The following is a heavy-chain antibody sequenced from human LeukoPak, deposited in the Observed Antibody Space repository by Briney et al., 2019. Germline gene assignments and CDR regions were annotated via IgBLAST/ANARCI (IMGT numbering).Heavy chain of an antibody. D-gene: IGHD3-3*01. Sequence: ASVKVSCKASGYTFTGYYMHWARQAPGQGLEWMGRINPNSGGTNYAQKFQGRVTMTRDTSISTAYMELSRLRSDDTAVYYCAAFDYDPNYFDYWGQGTLVTVSS. CDR2: INPNSGGT. CDR3: AAFDYDPNYFDY. CDR1: GYTFTGYY. V-gene: IGHV1-2*06. J-gene: IGHJ4*02.